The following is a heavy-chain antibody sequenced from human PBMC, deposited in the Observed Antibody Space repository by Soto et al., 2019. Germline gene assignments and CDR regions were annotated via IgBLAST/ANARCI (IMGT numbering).Heavy chain of an antibody. Sequence: SENLSLTCTVSGGSISSGGYYWSWIRQHPGKGLEWIGYIYYSGSTYYNPSLKSRVTISVDTSKNQFSLKLSSVTAADTAVYYCARGGDYYYGMDVWGQGTTVTSP. V-gene: IGHV4-31*03. CDR2: IYYSGST. CDR1: GGSISSGGYY. J-gene: IGHJ6*02. D-gene: IGHD3-16*01. CDR3: ARGGDYYYGMDV.